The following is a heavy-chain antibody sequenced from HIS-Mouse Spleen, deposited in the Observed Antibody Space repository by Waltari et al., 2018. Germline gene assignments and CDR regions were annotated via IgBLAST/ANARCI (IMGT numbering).Heavy chain of an antibody. V-gene: IGHV3-48*01. D-gene: IGHD1-26*01. J-gene: IGHJ4*02. CDR1: GFPFRSYS. CDR2: ISSSSSTI. CDR3: ARGPYIVGATTGIDY. Sequence: EVQLVESGGGLVQPGGSRRLSCAASGFPFRSYSLNWVRQAPGKGLEWVSYISSSSSTIYYADSVKGRFTISRDNAKNSLYLQMNSLRAEDTAVYYCARGPYIVGATTGIDYWGQGTLVTVSS.